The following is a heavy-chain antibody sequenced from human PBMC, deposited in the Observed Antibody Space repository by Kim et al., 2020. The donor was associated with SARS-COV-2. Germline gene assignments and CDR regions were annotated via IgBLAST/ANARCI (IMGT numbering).Heavy chain of an antibody. V-gene: IGHV4-34*01. Sequence: SETLSLTCAVYGGSFSGYYWSWIRQPPGKGLEWIGEINHSGSTNYNPSLKSRVTISVDTSKNQFSLKPSSVTAADTAVYYCARGTLQNATGKQSVVVVPAAPFDIWGQGTMVTVSS. CDR2: INHSGST. CDR3: ARGTLQNATGKQSVVVVPAAPFDI. J-gene: IGHJ3*02. D-gene: IGHD2-2*01. CDR1: GGSFSGYY.